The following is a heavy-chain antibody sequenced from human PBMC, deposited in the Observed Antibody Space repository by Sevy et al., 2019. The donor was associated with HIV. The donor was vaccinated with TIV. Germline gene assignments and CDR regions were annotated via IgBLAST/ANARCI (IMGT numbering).Heavy chain of an antibody. Sequence: SETLSLTCAVYGGSFSGYYWSWIRQPPGKGLEWIGEINHSGSTNYNPSLKSRVTISVDTSKNQFSLKLSSVTAADTAVYNCARATDYGDYVSTVDGLDVWGQGTTVTVSS. J-gene: IGHJ6*02. CDR1: GGSFSGYY. D-gene: IGHD4-17*01. CDR3: ARATDYGDYVSTVDGLDV. CDR2: INHSGST. V-gene: IGHV4-34*01.